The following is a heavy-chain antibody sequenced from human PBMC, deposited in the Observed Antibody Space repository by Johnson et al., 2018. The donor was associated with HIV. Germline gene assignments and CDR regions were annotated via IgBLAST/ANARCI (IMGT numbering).Heavy chain of an antibody. J-gene: IGHJ3*02. CDR1: GFTFSSSG. CDR3: ARPVAGMNDAFDI. Sequence: QVQLVESGGGVVQPGRSLRLSCAASGFTFSSSGMHWVRQAPGKGLEWVAVISYDGSNKYYADSVKGRFTISRDNSKNTLYLQMNSLRAEDTAVYYCARPVAGMNDAFDIWGQGTMVTVSS. V-gene: IGHV3-30*03. D-gene: IGHD6-19*01. CDR2: ISYDGSNK.